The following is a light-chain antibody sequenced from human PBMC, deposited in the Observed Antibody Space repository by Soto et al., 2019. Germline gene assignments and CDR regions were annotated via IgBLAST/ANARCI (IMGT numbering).Light chain of an antibody. CDR1: QSVSSN. J-gene: IGKJ2*01. CDR3: QQHNNWPLT. V-gene: IGKV3-15*01. CDR2: GAS. Sequence: EIVMTQSPATLSVSPGERATLSCRASQSVSSNLAWYQQKPGQAPRLLIYGASPMATGIPARFSGSGSGTEFTLTNNSLQSEDFAVYYCQQHNNWPLTFGQGTKLEIK.